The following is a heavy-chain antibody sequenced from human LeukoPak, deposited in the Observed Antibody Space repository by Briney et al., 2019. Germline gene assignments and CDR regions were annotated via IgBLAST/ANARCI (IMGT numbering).Heavy chain of an antibody. CDR3: ARVCPYCSGGSWYAFDI. Sequence: PSDTLSLTCTVSGGSISSYYWSWIRQPSGKGLEWIGAIYYSGSTNYKSSLNSRVTMSVDTSKNQFSLKLSSVTAADTAVYHCARVCPYCSGGSWYAFDIWGQGTTVTVSS. J-gene: IGHJ3*02. D-gene: IGHD2-15*01. V-gene: IGHV4-59*01. CDR1: GGSISSYY. CDR2: IYYSGST.